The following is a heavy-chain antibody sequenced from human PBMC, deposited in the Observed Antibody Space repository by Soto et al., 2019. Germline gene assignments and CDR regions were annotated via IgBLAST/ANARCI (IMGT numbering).Heavy chain of an antibody. CDR3: VKDYVWGSYRLMIPPF. V-gene: IGHV3-7*01. Sequence: PGGSLRLSCAASGFTFGYYWMSWVRQAPGKGLEWLATIKWDASEKKYVDSVKGRFTMSRDNAKNTLYLQMSSLRAEDTAVYYCVKDYVWGSYRLMIPPFWGQGTTVTVSS. CDR1: GFTFGYYW. D-gene: IGHD3-16*02. J-gene: IGHJ6*02. CDR2: IKWDASEK.